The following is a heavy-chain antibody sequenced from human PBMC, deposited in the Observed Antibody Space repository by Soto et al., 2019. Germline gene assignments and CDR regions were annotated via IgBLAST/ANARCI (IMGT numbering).Heavy chain of an antibody. CDR1: GGSINSGGYY. CDR3: ASLYCSSTSCPFHPYTGFDP. V-gene: IGHV4-31*03. CDR2: IYYSGST. J-gene: IGHJ5*02. D-gene: IGHD2-2*01. Sequence: PSDTLALTCTVSGGSINSGGYYCSWIRQHPGKGLEWIGYIYYSGSTYYNPSLKSRVTISVDTSKNQFSLKLSSVTAADTAVYYCASLYCSSTSCPFHPYTGFDPWGQGTLVTVSS.